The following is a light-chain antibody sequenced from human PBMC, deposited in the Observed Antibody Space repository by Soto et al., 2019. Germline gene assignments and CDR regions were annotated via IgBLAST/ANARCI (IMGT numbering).Light chain of an antibody. J-gene: IGKJ5*01. CDR2: DAS. CDR3: QQYGSSPIT. CDR1: QTVSNNY. V-gene: IGKV3-20*01. Sequence: EIVLTQSPGTLSLSPGDIATLSCSASQTVSNNYLAWYQQKPGQAPRLLIYDASNRATGIPARFSGSGSGTDFTLTISRLEPEDFAVFYCQQYGSSPITFGQGTRLEIK.